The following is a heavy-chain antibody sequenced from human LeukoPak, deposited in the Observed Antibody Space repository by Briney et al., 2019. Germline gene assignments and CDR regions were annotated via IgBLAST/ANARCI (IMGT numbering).Heavy chain of an antibody. CDR2: IRSKANSYAT. Sequence: GGSLRLSCAASGFTFSGSAMHWVRQASGKGLEWVGRIRSKANSYATAYAASVKGRFTISRDDSKNTAYLQMNSLKTEDTAVYYCTRPNGAGSSWYDFDYWGQGTLVTVSS. V-gene: IGHV3-73*01. J-gene: IGHJ4*02. CDR1: GFTFSGSA. D-gene: IGHD6-13*01. CDR3: TRPNGAGSSWYDFDY.